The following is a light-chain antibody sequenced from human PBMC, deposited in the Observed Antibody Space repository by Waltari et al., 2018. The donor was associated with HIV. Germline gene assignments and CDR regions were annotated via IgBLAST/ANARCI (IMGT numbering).Light chain of an antibody. CDR1: TSNIGNDY. J-gene: IGLJ3*02. Sequence: QSVLTQPPSVSAAPGQQVTISCSGSTSNIGNDYVSWYQHVPGAAPRLLIYDNNKRPSGIPDRFSGSRSGTSATLGITGLQTGDEAHYYCGTWDRSLSAAVFGGGTKLTVL. CDR2: DNN. CDR3: GTWDRSLSAAV. V-gene: IGLV1-51*01.